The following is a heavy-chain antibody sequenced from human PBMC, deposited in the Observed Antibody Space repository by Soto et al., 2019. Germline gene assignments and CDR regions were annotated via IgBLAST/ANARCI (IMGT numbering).Heavy chain of an antibody. J-gene: IGHJ6*03. CDR2: IYYSGST. CDR3: ARLPDPIAARLGYYYYMDV. CDR1: GGSISSYY. V-gene: IGHV4-59*08. D-gene: IGHD6-6*01. Sequence: SETLSLTCTVSGGSISSYYWSWIRQPPGKGLEWIGYIYYSGSTNYNPSLKSRVTISVDTSKNQFSLKLSSVTAADTAVYYCARLPDPIAARLGYYYYMDVWGKGTTVTVSS.